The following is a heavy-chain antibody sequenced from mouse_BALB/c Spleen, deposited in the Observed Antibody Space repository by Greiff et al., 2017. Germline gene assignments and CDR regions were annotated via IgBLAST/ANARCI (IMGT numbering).Heavy chain of an antibody. CDR1: GYSITSGYY. CDR2: ISYDGSN. D-gene: IGHD2-1*01. CDR3: ARVRGGNYWYYFDY. Sequence: DVKLQESGPGLVKPSQSLSLTCSVTGYSITSGYYWNWIRQFPGNKLEWMGYISYDGSNNYNPSLKNRISITRDTSKNQFFLKLNSVTTEDTATYYCARVRGGNYWYYFDYWGQGTTLTVSS. J-gene: IGHJ2*01. V-gene: IGHV3-6*02.